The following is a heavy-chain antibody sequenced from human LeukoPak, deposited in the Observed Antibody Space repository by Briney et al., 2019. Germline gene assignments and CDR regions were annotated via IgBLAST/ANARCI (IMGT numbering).Heavy chain of an antibody. Sequence: GGSLRLSCAASGFTFNDYAMHWVRQAPGKGLEWVSGISWNSGSIGYADSVKGRFTISRDNAKNSLYLQMNSLGAEDTALYYCAASRTNYYYYMDVWGKGTTVTISS. V-gene: IGHV3-9*01. CDR2: ISWNSGSI. CDR1: GFTFNDYA. J-gene: IGHJ6*03. CDR3: AASRTNYYYYMDV. D-gene: IGHD2-2*01.